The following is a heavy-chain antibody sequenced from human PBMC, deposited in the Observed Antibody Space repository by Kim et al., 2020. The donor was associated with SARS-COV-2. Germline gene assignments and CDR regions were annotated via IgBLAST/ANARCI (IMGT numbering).Heavy chain of an antibody. J-gene: IGHJ5*02. CDR3: ARGVSSSWRYNWFDP. D-gene: IGHD6-13*01. CDR2: IYHSGST. V-gene: IGHV4-4*02. CDR1: GGSISSSNW. Sequence: SETLSLTCAVSGGSISSSNWWSWVRQPPGKGLEWIGEIYHSGSTNYNPSLKSRVTISVDKSKNQFSLKLSSVTAADTAVYYCARGVSSSWRYNWFDPWGQGTLVTVSS.